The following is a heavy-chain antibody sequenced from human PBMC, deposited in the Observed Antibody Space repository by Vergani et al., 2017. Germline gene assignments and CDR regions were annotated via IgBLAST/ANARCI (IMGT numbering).Heavy chain of an antibody. Sequence: QLQLQESGPGLVKPSATLSLTCSVSGASIRSSNYYWGWIRQAPGKGLEWFASIYYSGSTYYNPSLKSRVTISVDTSKNQFSLKLSSVTAADTAVYFCARHSTVEWPVKWGGIDPWGQGILVTVSS. D-gene: IGHD1-26*01. CDR3: ARHSTVEWPVKWGGIDP. CDR2: IYYSGST. V-gene: IGHV4-39*01. CDR1: GASIRSSNYY. J-gene: IGHJ5*02.